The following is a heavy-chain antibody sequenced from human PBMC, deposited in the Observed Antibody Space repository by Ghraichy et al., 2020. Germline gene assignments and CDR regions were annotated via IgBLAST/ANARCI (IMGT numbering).Heavy chain of an antibody. J-gene: IGHJ3*02. CDR2: ISGDGGST. CDR1: GFTFDDYA. Sequence: GGSLRLSCAASGFTFDDYAMHWVRQAPGKGLEWVSLISGDGGSTYYADSVKGRFTISRDNSKNSLYLQMNSLRTEDTALYYCASVVARRGDDAFDIWGQGTMVTVSS. CDR3: ASVVARRGDDAFDI. V-gene: IGHV3-43*02. D-gene: IGHD2-2*01.